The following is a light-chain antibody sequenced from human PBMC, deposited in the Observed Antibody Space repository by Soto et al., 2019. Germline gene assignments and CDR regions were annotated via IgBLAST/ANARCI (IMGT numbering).Light chain of an antibody. CDR2: DVS. CDR1: TSDIGGYNY. V-gene: IGLV2-14*03. CDR3: SSYTNINTLV. Sequence: QSALTQPASVSGSPGQSITISCTGTTSDIGGYNYVSWYQHHPGKAPKLLISDVSNRPSGVSNRFSASKSGNTASLTISGLQAEDEADYYCSSYTNINTLVFGGGTKLT. J-gene: IGLJ2*01.